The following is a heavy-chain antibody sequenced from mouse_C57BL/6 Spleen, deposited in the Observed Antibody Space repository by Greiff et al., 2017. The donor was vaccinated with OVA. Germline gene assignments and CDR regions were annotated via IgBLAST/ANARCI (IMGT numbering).Heavy chain of an antibody. CDR3: ARDYYGSSYAMDY. J-gene: IGHJ4*01. D-gene: IGHD1-1*01. V-gene: IGHV1-76*01. CDR1: GYTFTDYY. Sequence: VQLQQSGAELVRPGASVKLSCKASGYTFTDYYINWVKQRPGQGLEWIARIYPGSGNTYYNEKFKGKATLTAENSSSTAYMQLSSLTSEDSAVYVCARDYYGSSYAMDYWGQGTSVTVSA. CDR2: IYPGSGNT.